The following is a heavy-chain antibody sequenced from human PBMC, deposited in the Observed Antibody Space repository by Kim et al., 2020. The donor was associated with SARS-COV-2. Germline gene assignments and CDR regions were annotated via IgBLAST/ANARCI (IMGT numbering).Heavy chain of an antibody. V-gene: IGHV1-24*01. CDR1: GYTLTELS. CDR2: FDPEDGET. Sequence: ASVKVSCKVSGYTLTELSMHWVRQAPGKGLEWMGGFDPEDGETIYAQKFQGRVTMTEDTSTDTAYMELSSLRSEDTAVYYCATDQWGYDSSPYWGQGTLVTVSS. D-gene: IGHD3-22*01. J-gene: IGHJ4*02. CDR3: ATDQWGYDSSPY.